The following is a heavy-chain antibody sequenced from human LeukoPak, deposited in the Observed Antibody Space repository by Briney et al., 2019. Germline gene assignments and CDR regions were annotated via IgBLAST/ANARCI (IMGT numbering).Heavy chain of an antibody. CDR2: SNHSGST. V-gene: IGHV4-34*01. CDR3: AIRKYYDILTGYRKIPTSGFDP. D-gene: IGHD3-9*01. CDR1: GGSFSYYY. Sequence: SETLSLTCAVYGGSFSYYYWSWIRQPPGKTLEWMGESNHSGSTNYNTSLNSRVTISVDTSTNQFSLKLRCVTAADTAVYYCAIRKYYDILTGYRKIPTSGFDPWGQGTLVTVSS. J-gene: IGHJ5*02.